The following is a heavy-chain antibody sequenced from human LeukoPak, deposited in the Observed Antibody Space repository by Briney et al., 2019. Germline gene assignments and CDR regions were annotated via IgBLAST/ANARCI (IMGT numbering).Heavy chain of an antibody. CDR2: IYTSGST. Sequence: SETLSLTCTVSGGSISSGSYYWSWIRQPAGKGLEWIGRIYTSGSTNYNPSLKSRVTISVDTSKNQFSLKLSSVTAADTAVYYCARDSVFWSGYYTLGYYYYGMGVWGQGTTVTVSS. CDR3: ARDSVFWSGYYTLGYYYYGMGV. D-gene: IGHD3-3*01. V-gene: IGHV4-61*02. J-gene: IGHJ6*02. CDR1: GGSISSGSYY.